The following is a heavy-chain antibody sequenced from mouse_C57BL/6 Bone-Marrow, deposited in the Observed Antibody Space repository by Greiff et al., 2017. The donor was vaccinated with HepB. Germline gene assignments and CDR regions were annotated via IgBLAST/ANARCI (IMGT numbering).Heavy chain of an antibody. J-gene: IGHJ2*01. CDR1: GFTFSSYA. Sequence: EVMLVESGGGLVKPGGSLKLSCAASGFTFSSYAMSWVRQTPEKRLEWVATISDGGSYTYYPDNVKGRFTISRDNAKNNQYLQMSHLKSEDTAMYYCARDRYTGGYYFDYWGQGTTLTVSS. D-gene: IGHD2-12*01. CDR3: ARDRYTGGYYFDY. CDR2: ISDGGSYT. V-gene: IGHV5-4*01.